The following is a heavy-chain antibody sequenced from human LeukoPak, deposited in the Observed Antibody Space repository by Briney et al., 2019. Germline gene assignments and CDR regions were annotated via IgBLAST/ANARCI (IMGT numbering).Heavy chain of an antibody. D-gene: IGHD2-15*01. V-gene: IGHV3-23*01. J-gene: IGHJ6*02. CDR2: VSGSGDRT. Sequence: GGSLRLSCAASGFTFISYAMGWVRQAPGKGLEWVSAVSGSGDRTHCADSVKGRFTISRDNAMNTLFLQMNSLRAEDTAVYYCAKDLSYCSGGTCYTSRYYGMDVWGQGTTVTVSS. CDR1: GFTFISYA. CDR3: AKDLSYCSGGTCYTSRYYGMDV.